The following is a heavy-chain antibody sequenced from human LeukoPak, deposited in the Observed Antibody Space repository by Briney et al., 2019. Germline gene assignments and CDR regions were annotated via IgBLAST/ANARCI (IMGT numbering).Heavy chain of an antibody. CDR3: ARVRSDWLLYFDS. V-gene: IGHV4-39*07. CDR1: GGSINSSSYY. CDR2: IYFSGNT. Sequence: KASETLSLTRTVSGGSINSSSYYWAWIRQPPGKGLEWIGTIYFSGNTDYNPSLKSRVTISVDTSKNQFSLKLSSVTAADTAVYYCARVRSDWLLYFDSWGQGTLVTVSS. J-gene: IGHJ4*02. D-gene: IGHD3-9*01.